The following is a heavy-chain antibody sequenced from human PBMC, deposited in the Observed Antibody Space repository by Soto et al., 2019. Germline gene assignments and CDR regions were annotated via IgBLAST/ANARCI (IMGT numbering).Heavy chain of an antibody. Sequence: GGSLRLSCAASGFTFSSYGMHWVRQAPGKGLEWVAVISYDGSNKYYADSVKGRFTISRDNSKNTLYLQMNSLRAEDTAVYYCAKEGPYYDILTGYYNHWGQGTLVTVSS. CDR1: GFTFSSYG. CDR3: AKEGPYYDILTGYYNH. J-gene: IGHJ5*02. V-gene: IGHV3-30*18. D-gene: IGHD3-9*01. CDR2: ISYDGSNK.